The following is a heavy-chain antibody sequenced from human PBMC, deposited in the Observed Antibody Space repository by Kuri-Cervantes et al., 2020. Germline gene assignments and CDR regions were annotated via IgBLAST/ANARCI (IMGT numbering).Heavy chain of an antibody. CDR3: ARDASLDFWSGYFGY. Sequence: GESLKISCAASEFTFSSYAMNWVRQAPGKGLQWVSTLSVSGATTYYADSVKGRFTISRDNSKNTLYLQMNSLRAEDTAVYYCARDASLDFWSGYFGYWGQGTLVTVSS. V-gene: IGHV3-23*01. D-gene: IGHD3-3*01. CDR2: LSVSGATT. CDR1: EFTFSSYA. J-gene: IGHJ4*02.